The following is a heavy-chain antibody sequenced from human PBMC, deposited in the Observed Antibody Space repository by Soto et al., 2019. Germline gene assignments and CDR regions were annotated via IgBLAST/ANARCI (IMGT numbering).Heavy chain of an antibody. V-gene: IGHV1-69*09. CDR3: ATPACAATWCSPSHHLEH. CDR1: GGTFVRHV. CDR2: INPLSGIS. D-gene: IGHD1-1*01. Sequence: QVQLVQSGAEVKKPESSVKVSCKTSGGTFVRHVISWVRKAPGQGPEWMGKINPLSGISNYGQKFQDRVTFTADTVSSTAYMDMSSLRSDDTAVYYCATPACAATWCSPSHHLEHWGKGTLVTVSS. J-gene: IGHJ4*02.